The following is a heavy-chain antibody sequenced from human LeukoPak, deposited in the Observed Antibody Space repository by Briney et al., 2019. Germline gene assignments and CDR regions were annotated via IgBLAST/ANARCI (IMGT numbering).Heavy chain of an antibody. V-gene: IGHV1-18*01. D-gene: IGHD3-10*02. CDR1: GYTFTSYG. J-gene: IGHJ6*04. CDR3: AELGITMIGGV. Sequence: ASVKVSCKASGYTFTSYGISWVRQAPGQGPEWMGWISAYNGNTNYAQKLQGRVTLTTDTSTSTAYMEVRSLTSDDTAVYYCAELGITMIGGVWGKGTTVTISS. CDR2: ISAYNGNT.